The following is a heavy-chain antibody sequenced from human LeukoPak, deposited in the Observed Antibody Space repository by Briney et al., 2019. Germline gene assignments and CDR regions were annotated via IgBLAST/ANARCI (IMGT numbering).Heavy chain of an antibody. Sequence: GGSLRLSCAASGFTFSSYYMTWVRQAPGKGLEWVATIKQDGSDKYYVDSVKGRFTISRDNAKNSLYLQMNSLRAEDMAVYYCARDHGDYSDYWGQGTLVTVSS. J-gene: IGHJ4*02. CDR3: ARDHGDYSDY. D-gene: IGHD4-17*01. CDR2: IKQDGSDK. CDR1: GFTFSSYY. V-gene: IGHV3-7*01.